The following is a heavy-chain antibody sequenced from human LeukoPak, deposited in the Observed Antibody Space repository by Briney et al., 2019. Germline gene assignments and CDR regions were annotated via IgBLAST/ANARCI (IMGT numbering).Heavy chain of an antibody. J-gene: IGHJ5*02. V-gene: IGHV1-46*01. CDR1: GYTFTSYY. CDR3: ARVEAYDILTGYYLNWFDP. D-gene: IGHD3-9*01. CDR2: INPSGGST. Sequence: ASVKVSCKASGYTFTSYYMHWVRQAPGQGLEWMGIINPSGGSTSYAQKFQGRVTMTRDMSTSTVYMELSSLRSEDTAVYYCARVEAYDILTGYYLNWFDPWGQGTLVTVSS.